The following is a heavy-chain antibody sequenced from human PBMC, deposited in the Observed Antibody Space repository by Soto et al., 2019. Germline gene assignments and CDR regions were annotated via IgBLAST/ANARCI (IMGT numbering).Heavy chain of an antibody. V-gene: IGHV6-1*01. J-gene: IGHJ6*02. CDR2: TYYRSKWYN. CDR3: ARETVVVAATYYYYYGMDV. D-gene: IGHD2-15*01. CDR1: GDSVSSNSAA. Sequence: PSQTLSLTCVISGDSVSSNSAAWNWIRQSPSRGLEWLGRTYYRSKWYNDYAVSVKSRITINPDTSKNQFSLQLNSVTPEDTAVYYCARETVVVAATYYYYYGMDVWGQGTTVTVSS.